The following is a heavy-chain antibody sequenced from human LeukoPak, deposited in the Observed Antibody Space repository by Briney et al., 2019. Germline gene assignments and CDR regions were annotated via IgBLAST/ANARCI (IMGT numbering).Heavy chain of an antibody. Sequence: SETLSLTCTVSGGSISSGDCYWSWIRQPPGKGLEWIGYIYYSGSTYYNPSLKSRVTISVDTSKNQFSLKLSSVTAADTAVYYCASRYCSSTGCLPFDPWGQGTLVTVSS. CDR2: IYYSGST. CDR1: GGSISSGDCY. D-gene: IGHD2-2*01. J-gene: IGHJ5*02. V-gene: IGHV4-30-4*01. CDR3: ASRYCSSTGCLPFDP.